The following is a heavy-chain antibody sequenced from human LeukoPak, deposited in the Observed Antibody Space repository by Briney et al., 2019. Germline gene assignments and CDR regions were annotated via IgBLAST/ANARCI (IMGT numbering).Heavy chain of an antibody. D-gene: IGHD6-13*01. J-gene: IGHJ4*02. CDR1: GYSFTSYW. Sequence: GESLKISCKGSGYSFTSYWIGWVRHMPGKGLEWMGIIYPGDSDTRYSPSFQGQVTISADKSISTAYLQWSSLKASDTAMYYCARHGSSSWYDFDYWGQGTLVTVSS. CDR3: ARHGSSSWYDFDY. CDR2: IYPGDSDT. V-gene: IGHV5-51*01.